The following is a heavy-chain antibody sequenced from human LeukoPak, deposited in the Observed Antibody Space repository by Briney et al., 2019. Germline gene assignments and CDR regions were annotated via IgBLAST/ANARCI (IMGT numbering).Heavy chain of an antibody. D-gene: IGHD2-15*01. CDR3: ARGGYCSGGSCYYFDY. J-gene: IGHJ4*02. CDR2: IKQDGSEK. Sequence: PGGSLRLSCAASGFTFSSYWMSWVRQAPGKGLEWVANIKQDGSEKYYVDSVKGRFTISRDNAKNSLYLQMNSLRAEDTAVYYCARGGYCSGGSCYYFDYWGQGTLVTVSS. CDR1: GFTFSSYW. V-gene: IGHV3-7*01.